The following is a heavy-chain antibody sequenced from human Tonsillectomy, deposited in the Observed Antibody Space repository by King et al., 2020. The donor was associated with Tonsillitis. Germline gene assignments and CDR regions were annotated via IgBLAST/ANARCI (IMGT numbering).Heavy chain of an antibody. CDR3: AKGTYSSSWTQDY. V-gene: IGHV3-9*01. CDR1: GFTFDDYA. D-gene: IGHD6-13*01. Sequence: QLVQSGGGLVQPGRSLRLSCAASGFTFDDYAMHWVRQAPGKGLEWVSGISWNSGSIGYADYVKGRFTISRDNAKNSLYLQMNSLRAEDTALYYCAKGTYSSSWTQDYWGQGTLVTVSS. J-gene: IGHJ4*02. CDR2: ISWNSGSI.